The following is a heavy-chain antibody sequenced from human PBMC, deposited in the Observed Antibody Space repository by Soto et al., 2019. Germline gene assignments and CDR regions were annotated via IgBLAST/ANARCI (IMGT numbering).Heavy chain of an antibody. CDR2: VIYSGGST. V-gene: IGHV3-23*01. D-gene: IGHD3-9*01. CDR1: GFTFSSCA. J-gene: IGHJ6*02. Sequence: GGSLRLSCAASGFTFSSCAMGWVRQAPGKGLEWVSDVIYSGGSTYYADSVKGRFTSSRHNSKNTLYLQMNSLRAEDTAVYYCARDLRYYDILTGQFYYYGMDVWGQGTTVTVSS. CDR3: ARDLRYYDILTGQFYYYGMDV.